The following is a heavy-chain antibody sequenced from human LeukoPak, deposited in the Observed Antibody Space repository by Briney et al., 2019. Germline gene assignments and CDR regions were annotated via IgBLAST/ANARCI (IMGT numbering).Heavy chain of an antibody. Sequence: PGGSLRLSCAASGFTFDDYAMHWVRQAPGKGLEWVSLISWDGGSSYYADSVKGRFTISRDNSKNSLCLQMNSLRAQDTALYYCAKDSKAVTGTGNIDYWGQGTLVTVSS. CDR2: ISWDGGSS. D-gene: IGHD6-19*01. J-gene: IGHJ4*02. CDR3: AKDSKAVTGTGNIDY. CDR1: GFTFDDYA. V-gene: IGHV3-43D*03.